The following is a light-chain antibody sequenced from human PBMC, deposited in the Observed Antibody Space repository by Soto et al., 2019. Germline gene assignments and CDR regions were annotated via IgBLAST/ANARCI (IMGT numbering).Light chain of an antibody. CDR2: DAS. Sequence: DIQMTQSPSTLSASVGDRVTITCRASQSISSWLAWYQQKPGKAPKLLIYDASSLESGVPSRFSGSGSGTEFTLTISSLQPDDFALYYCQQYNSYSYTFGRGTKVDIK. J-gene: IGKJ2*01. CDR3: QQYNSYSYT. CDR1: QSISSW. V-gene: IGKV1-5*01.